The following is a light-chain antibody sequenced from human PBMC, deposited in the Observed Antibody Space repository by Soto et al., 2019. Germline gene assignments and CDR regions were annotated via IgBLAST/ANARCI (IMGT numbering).Light chain of an antibody. V-gene: IGLV9-49*01. CDR3: GADHGSGSHLVV. Sequence: QSVLTQPPSAPASLGASVTLTCTLISGYSNNKVDWYQQRPGKGPRFVMRVGTGGIVGSKGDGIPDRFSVLGSGLNRYLTIKNIHEEDESDYHCGADHGSGSHLVVFGGGTTLTVL. CDR2: VGTGGIVG. CDR1: SGYSNNK. J-gene: IGLJ2*01.